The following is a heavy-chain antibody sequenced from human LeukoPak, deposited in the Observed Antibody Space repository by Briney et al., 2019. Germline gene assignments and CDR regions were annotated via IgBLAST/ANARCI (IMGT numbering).Heavy chain of an antibody. J-gene: IGHJ3*02. D-gene: IGHD3-3*01. Sequence: PGGSLRLSCAASGFTFSSYAMSWVRQAPGKGLEWVSAISGSGGSTYYADSVKGRFTISRDNSKNTLYLQMNSLRAEDTAVYYCAKDGVGRFLEWIDLLHDAFDIWGQGTMVTVSS. CDR1: GFTFSSYA. V-gene: IGHV3-23*01. CDR3: AKDGVGRFLEWIDLLHDAFDI. CDR2: ISGSGGST.